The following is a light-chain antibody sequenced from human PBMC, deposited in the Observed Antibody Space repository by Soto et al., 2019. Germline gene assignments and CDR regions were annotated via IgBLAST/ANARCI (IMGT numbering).Light chain of an antibody. Sequence: PGERVTLSCRASQSVSSSYLTWYQQKPGQAPRLLIYGASTRATSIPARFSGSGSGTDFTLTISSLQPVDFAVYYCQQDYNLPGTFGQGTKVEIK. CDR2: GAS. CDR3: QQDYNLPGT. CDR1: QSVSSSY. V-gene: IGKV3D-7*01. J-gene: IGKJ1*01.